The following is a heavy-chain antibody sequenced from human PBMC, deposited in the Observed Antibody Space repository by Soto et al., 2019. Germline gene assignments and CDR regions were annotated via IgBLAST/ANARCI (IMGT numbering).Heavy chain of an antibody. Sequence: QVQLQESGPGLVKPSQTLSLTCTVSGGSISSGDYYWRWIRPPPGKGLEWIGYIYYSGSTYYNPSFKSRVTISVDTSKHQFSLKLSSVTAADTAVYYCARSWGSTSPTTIDYWGQGTLVTVSS. CDR2: IYYSGST. V-gene: IGHV4-30-4*01. D-gene: IGHD2-2*01. J-gene: IGHJ4*02. CDR3: ARSWGSTSPTTIDY. CDR1: GGSISSGDYY.